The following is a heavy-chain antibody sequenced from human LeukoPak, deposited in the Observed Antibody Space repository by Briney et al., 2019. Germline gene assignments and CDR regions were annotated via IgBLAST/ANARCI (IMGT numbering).Heavy chain of an antibody. CDR1: GFTFSSYT. CDR3: AKSGRTSCSTSCYYFDY. Sequence: PGGSLRLSCAASGFTFSSYTMNWVRQAPGKGLEWVSTISGSGGSTYYADSVKGRFTISRDISKTTVHLQMNSLRAEDTAVYYCAKSGRTSCSTSCYYFDYWGQGSLVTVSS. CDR2: ISGSGGST. D-gene: IGHD2-2*01. J-gene: IGHJ4*02. V-gene: IGHV3-23*01.